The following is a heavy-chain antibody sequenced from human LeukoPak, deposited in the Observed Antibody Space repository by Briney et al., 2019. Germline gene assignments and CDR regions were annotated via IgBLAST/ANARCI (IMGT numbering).Heavy chain of an antibody. J-gene: IGHJ3*02. V-gene: IGHV3-23*01. CDR1: GFTFSSYA. D-gene: IGHD2-15*01. Sequence: GGSLRLSCAASGFTFSSYAMNWVRQAPGKGLEWVSGVNGSGGSTYYADSVKGRFTISRDNSKNTVYLQMNTLRAEDTAVYHCAKSMGGWYAFDIWGQGTMVTVSS. CDR3: AKSMGGWYAFDI. CDR2: VNGSGGST.